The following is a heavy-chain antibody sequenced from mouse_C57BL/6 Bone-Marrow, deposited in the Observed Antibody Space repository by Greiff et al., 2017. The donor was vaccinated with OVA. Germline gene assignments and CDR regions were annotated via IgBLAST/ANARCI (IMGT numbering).Heavy chain of an antibody. CDR1: GYAFSSYW. J-gene: IGHJ2*01. D-gene: IGHD4-1*01. V-gene: IGHV1-80*01. CDR2: IYPGDGDT. CDR3: AGGTGPYYFDY. Sequence: VKLQESGAELVKPGASVKISCKASGYAFSSYWMNWVKQRPGKGLEWIGQIYPGDGDTNYNGKFKGKATLTADKSSSTAYMQLSSLTSEDSAVYFCAGGTGPYYFDYWGQGTTLTVSS.